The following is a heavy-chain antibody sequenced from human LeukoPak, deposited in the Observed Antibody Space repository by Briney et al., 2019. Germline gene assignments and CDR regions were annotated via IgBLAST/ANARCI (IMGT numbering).Heavy chain of an antibody. CDR3: ARGGTFVSDY. D-gene: IGHD1-1*01. J-gene: IGHJ4*02. CDR2: INQGGSEK. Sequence: GSLRLSCAAFGLTFSTFCKSWVSQDPRKGLEWGANINQGGSEKYYDDSMKGRFTVSRDNAKNSLYLKMDSLSAEDTAVYYCARGGTFVSDYWGQGTLVTVPS. V-gene: IGHV3-7*01. CDR1: GLTFSTFC.